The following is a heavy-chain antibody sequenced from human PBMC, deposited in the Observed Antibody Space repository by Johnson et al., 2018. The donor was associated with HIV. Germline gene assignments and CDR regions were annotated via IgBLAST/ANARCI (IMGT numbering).Heavy chain of an antibody. D-gene: IGHD4-17*01. CDR3: AKTDPTVTQEPFDI. CDR2: ISGSGVIT. V-gene: IGHV3-23*04. J-gene: IGHJ3*02. Sequence: VQLVESGGGLVQPGGSLRLSCAASGFTFSSYVMNWVRQAPGKGLEWVSVISGSGVITHYANSVKGRFTIFRDNAMNPLFLQMNSLRVDDTAVYYCAKTDPTVTQEPFDIWGQGTMVTVSS. CDR1: GFTFSSYV.